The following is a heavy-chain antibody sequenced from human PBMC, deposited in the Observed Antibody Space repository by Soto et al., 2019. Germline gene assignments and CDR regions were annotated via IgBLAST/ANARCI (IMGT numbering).Heavy chain of an antibody. V-gene: IGHV4-59*01. CDR1: GCSIRRYY. Sequence: SETLSLTCTVSGCSIRRYYWSWIRQPPGKGLEWIGYMYNTGSTVYNPSFKSRVTISVDTSKNQFSLKLNSVTAADTAVYYCARDLWGYCGTDCYPLDVWGQGTTVTVS. J-gene: IGHJ6*02. D-gene: IGHD2-21*02. CDR3: ARDLWGYCGTDCYPLDV. CDR2: MYNTGST.